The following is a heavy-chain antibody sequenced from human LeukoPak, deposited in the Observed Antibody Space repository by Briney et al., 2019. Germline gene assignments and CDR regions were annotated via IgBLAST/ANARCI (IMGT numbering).Heavy chain of an antibody. D-gene: IGHD3-10*01. CDR2: ISYDGSNK. CDR1: GFTFSSYA. V-gene: IGHV3-30-3*01. J-gene: IGHJ6*02. Sequence: PGRSLRLSCAASGFTFSSYAMHWVRQAPGKGLEWVAVISYDGSNKYYADSVKGRFTISRDNSKNTLYLQMNSLRAEDTAVYYCARDDSLERFMVRGVITHYHYYGMDVWGQGTTVTVSS. CDR3: ARDDSLERFMVRGVITHYHYYGMDV.